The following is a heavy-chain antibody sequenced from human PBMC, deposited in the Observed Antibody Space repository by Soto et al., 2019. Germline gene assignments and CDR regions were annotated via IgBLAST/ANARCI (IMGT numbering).Heavy chain of an antibody. D-gene: IGHD3-10*01. V-gene: IGHV3-15*07. CDR2: IKSKTDGGTT. Sequence: GGSLRLSCAASGFTFSNAWMNWVRQAPGKGLEWVGRIKSKTDGGTTDYAAPVKGKFTISRDDSKNTLYLQMNSLKTEDTAVYYCTTDGSGNPDYYYYYGMDVWGQGTTVTVSS. CDR1: GFTFSNAW. CDR3: TTDGSGNPDYYYYYGMDV. J-gene: IGHJ6*02.